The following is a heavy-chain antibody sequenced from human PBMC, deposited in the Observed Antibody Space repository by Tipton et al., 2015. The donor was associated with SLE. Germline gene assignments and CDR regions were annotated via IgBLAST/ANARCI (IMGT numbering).Heavy chain of an antibody. CDR2: IYTSGST. J-gene: IGHJ6*03. CDR3: ARGRLSHYYDSSGHYYYYYYMDV. CDR1: GGSISSGSYY. D-gene: IGHD3-22*01. Sequence: TLSLTCTVSGGSISSGSYYWSWIRQPAGKGLEWFGRIYTSGSTNYNPSLKSRVTISVDTSKNQFSLKLSSVTAADTAVYYCARGRLSHYYDSSGHYYYYYYMDVWGKGTTVTVSS. V-gene: IGHV4-61*02.